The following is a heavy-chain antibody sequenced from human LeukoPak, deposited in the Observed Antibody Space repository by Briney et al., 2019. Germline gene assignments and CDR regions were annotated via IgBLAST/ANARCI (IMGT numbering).Heavy chain of an antibody. CDR1: GYTFTSYV. J-gene: IGHJ6*03. D-gene: IGHD2-15*01. V-gene: IGHV1-8*01. CDR3: AGLGYCSGGSCYPPLDYYYYMDV. CDR2: MNPNSGNT. Sequence: ASVKVSCKASGYTFTSYVINWVRQATGQGLEWMGWMNPNSGNTGYAQKFQGRVTMTRNTSISTAYMELSSLRSEDTAVYYCAGLGYCSGGSCYPPLDYYYYMDVWGKGTTVTVSS.